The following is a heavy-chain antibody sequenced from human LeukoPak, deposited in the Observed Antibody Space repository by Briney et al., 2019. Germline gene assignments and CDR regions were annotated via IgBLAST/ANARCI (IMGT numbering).Heavy chain of an antibody. J-gene: IGHJ4*02. D-gene: IGHD1-26*01. CDR3: ARGSIVGASNFDY. Sequence: GRSLRLSCAASGFTFSSYGMHWVRQAPGKGLEWVSYISSSSSTIYYADSVKGRFTISRDNAKNSLYLQMNSLRAEDTAVYYCARGSIVGASNFDYWGQGTLVTVSS. CDR1: GFTFSSYG. CDR2: ISSSSSTI. V-gene: IGHV3-48*04.